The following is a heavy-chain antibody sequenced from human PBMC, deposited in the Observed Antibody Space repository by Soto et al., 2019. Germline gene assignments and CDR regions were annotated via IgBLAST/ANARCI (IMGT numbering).Heavy chain of an antibody. CDR3: ARDLEDGYNLGWFDP. CDR1: GGSISSYY. V-gene: IGHV4-59*01. Sequence: SETLSLTCTVSGGSISSYYWSWIRQPPGKGLEWIGYIYYSGNSNYNPSLKSRVTISVDTSKNQFSLKLSSVTAADTAMYYCARDLEDGYNLGWFDPWGQGTLVTVSS. D-gene: IGHD5-12*01. CDR2: IYYSGNS. J-gene: IGHJ5*02.